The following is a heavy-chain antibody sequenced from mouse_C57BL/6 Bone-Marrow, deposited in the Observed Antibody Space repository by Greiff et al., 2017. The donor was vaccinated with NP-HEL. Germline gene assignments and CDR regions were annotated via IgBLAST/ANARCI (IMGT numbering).Heavy chain of an antibody. D-gene: IGHD2-4*01. V-gene: IGHV5-12*01. CDR3: ARRDDYDAWFAY. CDR1: GFTFSDYY. CDR2: ISNGGGST. J-gene: IGHJ3*01. Sequence: EVKLVESGGGLVQPGGSLKLSCAASGFTFSDYYMYWVRQTPEKRLEWVADISNGGGSTYYPDTVKGRFTISRDNAKNTLYLQMSRLKSEDTAMYYCARRDDYDAWFAYWGQGTLVTVSA.